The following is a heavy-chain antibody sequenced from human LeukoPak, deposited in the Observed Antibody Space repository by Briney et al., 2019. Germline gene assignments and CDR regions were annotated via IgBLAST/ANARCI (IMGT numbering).Heavy chain of an antibody. CDR2: ISPTGEGT. CDR3: ARDLLDGDLRQYSSSWNVGHTVDY. J-gene: IGHJ4*02. D-gene: IGHD6-13*01. V-gene: IGHV3-23*01. CDR1: GFAFSNTG. Sequence: GGSLRLSCAASGFAFSNTGMTWVRQAPGRGLEWVSTISPTGEGTHYADSVKGRFTISRDNSKNTLSLEMNSLRADDTATYYCARDLLDGDLRQYSSSWNVGHTVDYWGQGTLVSVSS.